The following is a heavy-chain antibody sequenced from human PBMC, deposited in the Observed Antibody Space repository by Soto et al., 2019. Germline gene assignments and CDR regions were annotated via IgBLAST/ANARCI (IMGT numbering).Heavy chain of an antibody. D-gene: IGHD5-12*01. CDR2: ISGSGGST. Sequence: PGGSLRLSCAASGFTFSSYAMSWVRQAPGKGLEWVSAISGSGGSTYYADSVKGRFTISRDNSKNTLYLQMNSLRAEDTAVYYCARGYNGYNYNFDYWGQGTLVTVSS. CDR1: GFTFSSYA. J-gene: IGHJ4*02. V-gene: IGHV3-23*01. CDR3: ARGYNGYNYNFDY.